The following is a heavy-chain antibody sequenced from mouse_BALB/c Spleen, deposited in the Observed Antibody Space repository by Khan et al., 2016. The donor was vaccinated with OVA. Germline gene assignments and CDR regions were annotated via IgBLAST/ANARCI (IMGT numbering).Heavy chain of an antibody. CDR1: GYSITSDYA. CDR3: ARIYGGDCDY. D-gene: IGHD1-1*01. CDR2: ISYGGNT. V-gene: IGHV3-2*02. J-gene: IGHJ2*01. Sequence: EVQLQVSGPGLVKPSQSLSLTCTVTGYSITSDYAWNWIRQFPGNKLEWMGYISYGGNTKYNPSLKSRISITRDTSKNQFFLQLKSVTSEDTATDYCARIYGGDCDYWGQGTTLTVSS.